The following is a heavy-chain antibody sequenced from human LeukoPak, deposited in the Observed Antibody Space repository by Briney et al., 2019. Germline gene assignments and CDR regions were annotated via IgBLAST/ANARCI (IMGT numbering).Heavy chain of an antibody. D-gene: IGHD2-2*01. CDR2: INHRGST. Sequence: PSETLSLTCAVYGGSFSGHYWSWIRQPPGKGLEWIGEINHRGSTNYNPSLKSRVTISVDTSKNQFSLKLSSVTAADTAVYYCARLPRGYCSSTSCRGDYWGQGTLVTVSS. J-gene: IGHJ4*02. CDR3: ARLPRGYCSSTSCRGDY. CDR1: GGSFSGHY. V-gene: IGHV4-34*01.